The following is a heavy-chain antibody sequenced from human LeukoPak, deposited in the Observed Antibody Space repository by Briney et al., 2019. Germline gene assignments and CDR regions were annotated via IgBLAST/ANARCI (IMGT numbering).Heavy chain of an antibody. CDR3: ARGPPSYGDYEGWFDP. J-gene: IGHJ5*02. CDR2: IYYSGST. D-gene: IGHD4-17*01. CDR1: GGSISSGDYY. Sequence: SQTLSLTCTVSGGSISSGDYYWSWIRQPPGKGLEWIGYIYYSGSTYYNPSLKSRVTISVDTSKNQFSLKLSSVTAADTAVYYCARGPPSYGDYEGWFDPWGQGTLVTVSS. V-gene: IGHV4-30-4*01.